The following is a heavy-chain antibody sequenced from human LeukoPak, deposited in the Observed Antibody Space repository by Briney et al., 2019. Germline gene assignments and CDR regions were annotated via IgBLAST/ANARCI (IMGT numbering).Heavy chain of an antibody. V-gene: IGHV3-33*08. CDR3: ARDRSDDYGDY. CDR1: GFTFSSYS. J-gene: IGHJ4*02. Sequence: PGGSLRLSCAASGFTFSSYSMNWVRQAPGKGLEWVAVIWYDGSNKYYADSVKGRFTISRDNSKNTLYLQMNSLRAEDTAVYYCARDRSDDYGDYWGQGTLVTVSS. CDR2: IWYDGSNK.